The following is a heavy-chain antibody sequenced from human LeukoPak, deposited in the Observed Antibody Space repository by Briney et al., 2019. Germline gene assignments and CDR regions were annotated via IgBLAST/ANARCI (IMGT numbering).Heavy chain of an antibody. J-gene: IGHJ4*02. CDR3: AKDASRDSNGYHLAY. D-gene: IGHD3-22*01. V-gene: IGHV3-21*01. Sequence: PGGSLRLSCAASGFTFSSYSMNWVRQAPGKGLEWVSSISSSSSYIYYADSVKGRFTISRDNAKNSLYLQMNSLRAEDTAVYYCAKDASRDSNGYHLAYWGQGTLVTVSS. CDR2: ISSSSSYI. CDR1: GFTFSSYS.